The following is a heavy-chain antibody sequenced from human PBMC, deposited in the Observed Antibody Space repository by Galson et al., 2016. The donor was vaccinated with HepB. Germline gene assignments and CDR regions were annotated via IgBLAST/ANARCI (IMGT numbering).Heavy chain of an antibody. J-gene: IGHJ5*02. Sequence: SVKVSCKASGGTFSSYGIVWVRQAPGQGLEWMGGISPIFGTTNYAQRFQGRVTITADESTTTAYMELSSLRSEDTDVYYGARKTIFGVSRGAWFDPWGQGTLVTVSS. CDR3: ARKTIFGVSRGAWFDP. CDR2: ISPIFGTT. D-gene: IGHD3-3*01. V-gene: IGHV1-69*13. CDR1: GGTFSSYG.